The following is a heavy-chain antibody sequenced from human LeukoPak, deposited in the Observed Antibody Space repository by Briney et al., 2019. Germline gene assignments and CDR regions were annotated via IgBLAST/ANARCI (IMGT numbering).Heavy chain of an antibody. Sequence: GGSLRLSCAASRFTFTRHAMSWVRQAPGKGLEWVSSTEHESVHTLCADSVQGRFTVSRDNSRNTLDLQMDNLTVDDTAIYYCVRGDDIGKHPTRAYYFDIWGQGTLVSVSS. D-gene: IGHD3-10*01. J-gene: IGHJ4*02. CDR3: VRGDDIGKHPTRAYYFDI. V-gene: IGHV3-23*01. CDR2: TEHESVHT. CDR1: RFTFTRHA.